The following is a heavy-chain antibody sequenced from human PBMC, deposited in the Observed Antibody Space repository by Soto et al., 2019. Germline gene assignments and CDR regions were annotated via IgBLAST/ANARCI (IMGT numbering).Heavy chain of an antibody. D-gene: IGHD2-21*01. V-gene: IGHV3-53*02. CDR2: TFSGGNT. Sequence: ELQLVETGGGLIQTGGSLRLSCAASGFSISSNYIAWVRQPPGKGLEWVSTTFSGGNTEYAASVKGRCNISRDNYKNTMYLQMDNLRVEDTAVYYCARKPPSAIQGWAFGMDVWGQGNTVSVSS. CDR1: GFSISSNY. CDR3: ARKPPSAIQGWAFGMDV. J-gene: IGHJ6*02.